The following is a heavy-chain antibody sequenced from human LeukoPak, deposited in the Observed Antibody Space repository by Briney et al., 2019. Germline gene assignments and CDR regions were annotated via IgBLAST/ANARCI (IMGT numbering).Heavy chain of an antibody. D-gene: IGHD6-19*01. Sequence: GGSLRLSCAASGFTFSSYSMNWVRQAPGKGLEWVSSISSSSSHICYADSVKGRFTISRDNAKNSLYLQMNSLRAEDTAVYYCARAVAQMDYFDYWGQGTLVTVSS. J-gene: IGHJ4*02. CDR1: GFTFSSYS. V-gene: IGHV3-21*01. CDR2: ISSSSSHI. CDR3: ARAVAQMDYFDY.